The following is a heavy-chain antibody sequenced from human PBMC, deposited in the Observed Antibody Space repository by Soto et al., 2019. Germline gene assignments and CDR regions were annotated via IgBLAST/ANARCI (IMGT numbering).Heavy chain of an antibody. CDR2: ISSSSSYI. V-gene: IGHV3-21*01. Sequence: PGGSLILSCAASGFTFSSYSMNWVRQAPGKGLEWVSSISSSSSYIYYADSVKGRFTISRDNAKNSLYPQMNSLRAEDTAVYYCARDSDDYVWGSYRILYYGMDVWGQGTTVTVSS. CDR3: ARDSDDYVWGSYRILYYGMDV. D-gene: IGHD3-16*02. J-gene: IGHJ6*02. CDR1: GFTFSSYS.